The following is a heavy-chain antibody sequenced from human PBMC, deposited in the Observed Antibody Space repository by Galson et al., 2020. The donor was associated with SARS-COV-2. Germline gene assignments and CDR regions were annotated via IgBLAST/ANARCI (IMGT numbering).Heavy chain of an antibody. V-gene: IGHV4-59*01. J-gene: IGHJ4*02. D-gene: IGHD5-18*01. Sequence: SEPLSLTCTVSDGSISSAYWSWIRQPPGKGLEWIGYVYYSGTTNYNPPLKSQVTISVDTSKNQFSLKVTSVTAADTAVYYCARDGYSYGPLINWGQGTLVTVTS. CDR2: VYYSGTT. CDR1: DGSISSAY. CDR3: ARDGYSYGPLIN.